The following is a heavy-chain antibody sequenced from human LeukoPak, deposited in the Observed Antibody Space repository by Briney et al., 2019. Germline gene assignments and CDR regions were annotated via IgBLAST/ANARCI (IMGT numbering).Heavy chain of an antibody. CDR2: MNPNSGNT. D-gene: IGHD3-16*01. J-gene: IGHJ4*02. CDR1: GYTFTSYD. CDR3: ARVVFAGDGDVGGYDY. Sequence: ASVKVSCKASGYTFTSYDINWVRQATGQGLEWMGWMNPNSGNTGYAQKFQGRVTMTRNTSISTAYMELSSLRSEDTAVYYCARVVFAGDGDVGGYDYWGQGTLVTVSS. V-gene: IGHV1-8*01.